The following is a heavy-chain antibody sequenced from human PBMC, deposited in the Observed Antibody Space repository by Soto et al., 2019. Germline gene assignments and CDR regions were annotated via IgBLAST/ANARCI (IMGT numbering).Heavy chain of an antibody. J-gene: IGHJ5*02. CDR3: ARPVGYQLLSNWFDP. V-gene: IGHV4-39*01. Sequence: SETLSLTCTVSGGSISSSSYYWGWIRQPPGKGLEWIGSIYYSGSTYYNPSLKSRVTISVDTSKNQFSLKLSSVTAADTAVYYCARPVGYQLLSNWFDPWGQGTLVT. D-gene: IGHD2-2*01. CDR2: IYYSGST. CDR1: GGSISSSSYY.